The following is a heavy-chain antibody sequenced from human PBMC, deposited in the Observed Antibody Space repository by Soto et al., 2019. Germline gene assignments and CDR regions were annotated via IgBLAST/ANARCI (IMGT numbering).Heavy chain of an antibody. J-gene: IGHJ4*02. V-gene: IGHV4-61*01. CDR2: IYYIGST. CDR3: ARESSGDFDY. D-gene: IGHD3-22*01. CDR1: GGSVSSGTYY. Sequence: QVQLQESGPGLVKPSETLSLTCTVSGGSVSSGTYYWSWIRQPPGKGLEWIGYIYYIGSTNYNPSLKSRVTISEGTSKNQVSLKLSSVTAADTAVYYCARESSGDFDYWGQGTLVTVSS.